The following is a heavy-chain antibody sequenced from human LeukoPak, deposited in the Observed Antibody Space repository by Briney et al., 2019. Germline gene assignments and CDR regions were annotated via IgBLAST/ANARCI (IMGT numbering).Heavy chain of an antibody. Sequence: GASVKVSCKASGYTFTGYYMHWVRQAPGQGLEWMGRINPNSGGTNYAQKFQGRVTMTRDTSISTAYMELSSLRSEDTAVYYCARSLYCGGDCYSGDYWGQGTLVTVSS. V-gene: IGHV1-2*06. J-gene: IGHJ4*02. CDR2: INPNSGGT. CDR1: GYTFTGYY. D-gene: IGHD2-21*02. CDR3: ARSLYCGGDCYSGDY.